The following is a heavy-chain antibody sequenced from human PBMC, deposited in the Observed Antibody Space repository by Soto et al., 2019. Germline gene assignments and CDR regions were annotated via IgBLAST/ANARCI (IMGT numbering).Heavy chain of an antibody. J-gene: IGHJ6*03. Sequence: EVQLVESGGGLVQPGRSLRLSCAASGFTFDDYAMHWVRQAPGKGLEWVSGISWHSGSIGYADSVKGRFTISRDNAKNSLYLQMNILRAEGTALYYCAKEKEEVSRVGYYMDVLGKGTTVTVPS. CDR1: GFTFDDYA. D-gene: IGHD1-26*01. CDR3: AKEKEEVSRVGYYMDV. CDR2: ISWHSGSI. V-gene: IGHV3-9*01.